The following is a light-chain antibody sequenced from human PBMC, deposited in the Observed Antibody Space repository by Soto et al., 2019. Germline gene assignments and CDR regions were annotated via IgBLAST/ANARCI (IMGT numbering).Light chain of an antibody. CDR3: QQYDNWPPRWT. J-gene: IGKJ2*01. CDR1: QNVVNN. V-gene: IGKV3-15*01. CDR2: GAS. Sequence: MVLTQSPVTLYLSQGERATLSCGASQNVVNNYLAWYQQKPGQAPRLLILGASTRASGIPAKFSGSGSGTEFTLSISSLQSEDFAIYYCQQYDNWPPRWTFGQGTKVDI.